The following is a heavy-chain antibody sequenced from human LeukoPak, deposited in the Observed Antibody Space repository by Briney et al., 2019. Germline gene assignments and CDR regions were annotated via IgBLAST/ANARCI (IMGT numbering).Heavy chain of an antibody. V-gene: IGHV3-30*04. CDR2: ISYDGSNK. D-gene: IGHD3-10*01. J-gene: IGHJ6*02. CDR1: GFTFSSYA. CDR3: ARDHPYGSGSYYNEKGPQYGMDV. Sequence: GGSLRLSCAASGFTFSSYAMHWVRQAPGKGLEWVAVISYDGSNKYYADSVKGRFTISRDNSKNALYLQMNSLRAEDTAVYYCARDHPYGSGSYYNEKGPQYGMDVWGQGTTVTVSS.